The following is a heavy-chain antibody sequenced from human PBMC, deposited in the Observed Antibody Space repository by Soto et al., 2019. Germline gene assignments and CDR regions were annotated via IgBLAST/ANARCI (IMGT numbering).Heavy chain of an antibody. D-gene: IGHD6-6*01. V-gene: IGHV1-69*06. CDR2: IIPIFGTA. CDR3: ARAFQYSSSSVTYYYYGMDV. CDR1: GGTFSSYA. Sequence: SVKVSCKASGGTFSSYAISWVRQAPGQGLEWMGGIIPIFGTANYAQKFQGRVTITADKSTSTAYMELSSLRSEDTAVYYCARAFQYSSSSVTYYYYGMDVWGQGPTVTVSS. J-gene: IGHJ6*02.